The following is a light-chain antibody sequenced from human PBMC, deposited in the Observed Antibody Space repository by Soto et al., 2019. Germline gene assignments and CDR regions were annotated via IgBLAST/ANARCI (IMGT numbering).Light chain of an antibody. CDR2: LEGSGSY. CDR3: ETWDSNIHWV. CDR1: SGHSSYI. V-gene: IGLV4-60*02. Sequence: LVLTQSSSASASLGSSVNLTCTLSSGHSSYIIAWHQQQPGKAPRYLMKLEGSGSYNKGSGVPDRFSGSSSGADRYLIISNLQFEDEADYYCETWDSNIHWVFGGGTKVTVL. J-gene: IGLJ3*02.